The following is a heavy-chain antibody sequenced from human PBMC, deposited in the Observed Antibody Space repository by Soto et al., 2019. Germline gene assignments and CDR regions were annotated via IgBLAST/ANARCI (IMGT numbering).Heavy chain of an antibody. Sequence: GGSLRLSCAASGFTFSSYAMSWVRQAPGKGLEWVSGISGGGGSTYYADSVKGRFTISRDSAKNTLYLQMNSLRADDTAVYYCAKGVQLERRSYYYYGMDVWGQGTTVTVSS. J-gene: IGHJ6*02. CDR2: ISGGGGST. V-gene: IGHV3-23*01. D-gene: IGHD1-1*01. CDR1: GFTFSSYA. CDR3: AKGVQLERRSYYYYGMDV.